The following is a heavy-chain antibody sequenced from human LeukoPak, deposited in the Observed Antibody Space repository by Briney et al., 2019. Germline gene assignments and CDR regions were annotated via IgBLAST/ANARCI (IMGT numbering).Heavy chain of an antibody. V-gene: IGHV3-21*01. CDR3: ARDSQAYCSGGSCSMFDY. CDR1: GFTFSSYS. J-gene: IGHJ4*02. CDR2: ISSSSSYI. D-gene: IGHD2-15*01. Sequence: GGSLRLSCAASGFTFSSYSMNWVRQAPGKGLEWVSFISSSSSYIYYADSVKGRFTISRHNAKNSLYLHMNSLRAEDTAVYYCARDSQAYCSGGSCSMFDYWGQGSLVTVSS.